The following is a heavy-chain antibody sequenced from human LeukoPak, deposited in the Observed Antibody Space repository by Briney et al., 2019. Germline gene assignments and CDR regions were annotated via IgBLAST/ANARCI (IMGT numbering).Heavy chain of an antibody. CDR3: ARVVYSGYDFRGAMNV. CDR2: IYYSGST. CDR1: GGSISSYY. J-gene: IGHJ6*03. Sequence: SETLSLTCTVSGGSISSYYWSWIRQPPGKGLEWIGYIYYSGSTNYNPSLKSRVTISVDTSKNQFSLKLSSVTAADTAVYYCARVVYSGYDFRGAMNVWGKGTTVTVSS. V-gene: IGHV4-59*01. D-gene: IGHD5-12*01.